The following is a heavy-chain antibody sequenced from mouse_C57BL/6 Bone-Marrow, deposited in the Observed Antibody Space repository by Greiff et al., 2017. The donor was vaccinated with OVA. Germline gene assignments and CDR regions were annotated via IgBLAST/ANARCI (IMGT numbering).Heavy chain of an antibody. CDR1: GYTFTDYY. CDR2: INPNNGGT. V-gene: IGHV1-26*01. D-gene: IGHD1-1*01. Sequence: EVQLQQSGPELVKPGASVKISCEASGYTFTDYYMNWVKQSHGKSLEWIGDINPNNGGTSYNQKFKGKATLTVDKSSSTAYMELRSLTSEDAAVYYCARDYYGRSWYFDVWGTGTTVTVSA. J-gene: IGHJ1*03. CDR3: ARDYYGRSWYFDV.